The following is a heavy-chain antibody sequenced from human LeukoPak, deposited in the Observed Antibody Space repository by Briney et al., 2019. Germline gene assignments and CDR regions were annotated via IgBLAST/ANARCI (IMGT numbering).Heavy chain of an antibody. V-gene: IGHV3-30-3*01. CDR3: ASGNSQFDY. J-gene: IGHJ4*02. D-gene: IGHD4-23*01. CDR2: ISYDGSNK. CDR1: GFTFSSYA. Sequence: SGGSLRLSCAASGFTFSSYAMYWVRQAPGKGLEWVAVISYDGSNKYYADSVKGRFTISRDNSKNTLFLQMNSLRAEDTAVYYCASGNSQFDYWGQGTQVTVSS.